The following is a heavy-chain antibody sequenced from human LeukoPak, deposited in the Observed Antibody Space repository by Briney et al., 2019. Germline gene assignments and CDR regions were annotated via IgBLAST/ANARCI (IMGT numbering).Heavy chain of an antibody. CDR3: ARASSGTYYGMDV. Sequence: GESLKISCKGSGYRFTSYWIAWVRQMPGKGLEWMGTIYPDDSEPRYSPSSQGQVTISADKSISTAYLQWSTLEASDTATYYCARASSGTYYGMDVWGQGTTVTVSS. CDR2: IYPDDSEP. J-gene: IGHJ6*02. D-gene: IGHD1-26*01. CDR1: GYRFTSYW. V-gene: IGHV5-51*01.